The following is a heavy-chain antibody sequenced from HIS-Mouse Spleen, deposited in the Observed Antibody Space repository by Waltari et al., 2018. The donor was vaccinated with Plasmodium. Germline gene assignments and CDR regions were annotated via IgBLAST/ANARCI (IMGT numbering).Heavy chain of an antibody. Sequence: QLQLQESGPGLVKPSETLSLTCTVPGGSFSRSRYYWGWSRQPPGKGLEWIGRIYFSGSTYYNPSLKSRVTISVDTSKNQFSLKLSSVTAADTAVYYCARDRITGTSYFDYWGQGTLVTVSS. CDR2: IYFSGST. CDR1: GGSFSRSRYY. V-gene: IGHV4-39*07. CDR3: ARDRITGTSYFDY. J-gene: IGHJ4*02. D-gene: IGHD1-7*01.